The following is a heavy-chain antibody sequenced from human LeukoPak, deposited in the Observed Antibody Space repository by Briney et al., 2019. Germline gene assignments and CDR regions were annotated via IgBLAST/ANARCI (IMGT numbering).Heavy chain of an antibody. V-gene: IGHV4-34*01. D-gene: IGHD3-9*01. Sequence: SETLSLTCAVYGGSFSGYYWSWIRQPPGKGLEWIGEINHSGSTNYNPSLKSRVTISVDTSKNEFSLKLSSVTAADTAVYYCARVNPGLRYFGYWGQGTLVTVSS. CDR3: ARVNPGLRYFGY. CDR1: GGSFSGYY. CDR2: INHSGST. J-gene: IGHJ4*02.